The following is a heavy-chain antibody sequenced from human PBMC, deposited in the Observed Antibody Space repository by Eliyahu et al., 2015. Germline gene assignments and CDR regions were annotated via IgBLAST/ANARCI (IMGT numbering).Heavy chain of an antibody. CDR2: IYWNDDK. CDR1: GFSLSTXGVG. D-gene: IGHD2-2*02. Sequence: QITLKESGPTLVKPTQTLTLTXXFSGFSLSTXGVGVGXIRQPPGKALEWLALIYWNDDKRYSPSLKSRLTITKDTSKNQVVLTMTNMDPVDTATYYCAHRRRGIVVVPAAIRKYYFDYWGQGTLVTVSS. V-gene: IGHV2-5*01. J-gene: IGHJ4*02. CDR3: AHRRRGIVVVPAAIRKYYFDY.